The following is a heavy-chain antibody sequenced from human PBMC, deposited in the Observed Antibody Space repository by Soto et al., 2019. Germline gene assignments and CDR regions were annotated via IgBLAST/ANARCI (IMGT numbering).Heavy chain of an antibody. CDR2: TYYRSKWYN. V-gene: IGHV6-1*01. D-gene: IGHD3-3*01. Sequence: PSQTLSLTCAISGDSVSSNSAAWNWIRQSPSRGLEWLGRTYYRSKWYNDYAVSVKSRITINPDTSKNQFSLQLNSVTPEDTAVYYCARDYDFWSGYSGRGMDVWGQGTTVTVSS. CDR1: GDSVSSNSAA. J-gene: IGHJ6*02. CDR3: ARDYDFWSGYSGRGMDV.